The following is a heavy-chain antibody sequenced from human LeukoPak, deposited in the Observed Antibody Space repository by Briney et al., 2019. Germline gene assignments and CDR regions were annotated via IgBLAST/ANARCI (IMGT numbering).Heavy chain of an antibody. V-gene: IGHV1-2*06. CDR2: INPNSGGT. Sequence: ASVKVSCKASGYTFTGYYMHWVRQAPGQGLEWVGRINPNSGGTNYAQKFQGRVTMTRDTSISTAYMELSRLRSDDTAVYYCASTHYYDSSGYLGWGQGTLVTVSS. CDR3: ASTHYYDSSGYLG. D-gene: IGHD3-22*01. J-gene: IGHJ4*02. CDR1: GYTFTGYY.